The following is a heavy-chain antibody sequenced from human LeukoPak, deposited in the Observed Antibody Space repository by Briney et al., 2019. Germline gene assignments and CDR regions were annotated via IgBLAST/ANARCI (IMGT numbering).Heavy chain of an antibody. V-gene: IGHV3-30*18. CDR1: GLTVSGNY. Sequence: PGGSLRLSCAASGLTVSGNYMSWVRQAPGKGLEWVAVISYDGSNKYYADSVKGRFTISRDNSKNTLYLQMNSLRAEDTAVYYCAKGHSEDGTGFDCWGQGTLVSVSS. CDR3: AKGHSEDGTGFDC. J-gene: IGHJ4*02. D-gene: IGHD1-14*01. CDR2: ISYDGSNK.